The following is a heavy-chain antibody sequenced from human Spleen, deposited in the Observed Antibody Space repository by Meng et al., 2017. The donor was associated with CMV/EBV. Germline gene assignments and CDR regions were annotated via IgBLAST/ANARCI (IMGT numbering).Heavy chain of an antibody. CDR1: GFTFDDFA. CDR2: INWNGGRT. J-gene: IGHJ6*02. CDR3: AKDRNRTSPDGMDV. Sequence: ETLSLTCAASGFTFDDFAMHWVRQAPGKGLEWVSIINWNGGRTYFADSVKGRFTISRDNSKNSLYLHMNSLRTEDTALYYCAKDRNRTSPDGMDVWGQGTTVTVSS. D-gene: IGHD2-2*01. V-gene: IGHV3-43D*03.